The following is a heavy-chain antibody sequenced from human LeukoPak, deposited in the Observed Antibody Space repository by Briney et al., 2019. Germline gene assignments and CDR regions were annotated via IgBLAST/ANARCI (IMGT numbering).Heavy chain of an antibody. CDR2: IIPIFGTA. V-gene: IGHV1-69*06. J-gene: IGHJ4*02. Sequence: GASVKVSCKASGGTFSSYAISWVRQAPGQGLEWMGEIIPIFGTANYAQKFQGRVTITADKSTSTAYMELSSLRSEDTAVYYCARLRGSSRQDYWGQGTLVTVSS. CDR3: ARLRGSSRQDY. D-gene: IGHD6-19*01. CDR1: GGTFSSYA.